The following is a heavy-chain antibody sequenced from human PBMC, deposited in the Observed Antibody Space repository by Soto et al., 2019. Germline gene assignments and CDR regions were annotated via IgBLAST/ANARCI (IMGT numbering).Heavy chain of an antibody. D-gene: IGHD3-10*01. CDR3: ARRRVTMFRDGFDY. Sequence: QITLKESGPTQLKPTQTLTLTCTFSGFSLSTTGVGVAWFRQPPGRALEWLALIYWDDDKQYSPSLKSRLTITKNTSRNQVVLTMTSMDPLDTGTFYCARRRVTMFRDGFDYWGRGTRVTVSS. J-gene: IGHJ4*02. V-gene: IGHV2-5*02. CDR2: IYWDDDK. CDR1: GFSLSTTGVG.